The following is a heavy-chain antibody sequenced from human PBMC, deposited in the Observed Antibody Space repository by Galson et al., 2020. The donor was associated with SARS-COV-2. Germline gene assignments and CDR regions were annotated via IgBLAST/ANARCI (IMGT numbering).Heavy chain of an antibody. J-gene: IGHJ3*02. D-gene: IGHD3-10*01. V-gene: IGHV4-39*01. CDR3: ATNYGSGSFYGAFDI. CDR2: VYYGGTT. CDR1: GGSVTSRNYY. Sequence: SQTLSLTCTVSGGSVTSRNYYWGWIRQPPGKGLEWIGNVYYGGTTPYNPSLKSRVTISVDTSKNQFSLDLTSVTAADTAFYYCATNYGSGSFYGAFDIWGQGIMVTVSS.